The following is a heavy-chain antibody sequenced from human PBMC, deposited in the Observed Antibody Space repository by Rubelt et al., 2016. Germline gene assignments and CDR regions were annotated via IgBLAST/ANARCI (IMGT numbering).Heavy chain of an antibody. CDR1: GGSISSSSYY. CDR3: ARNGSPENNWFDP. J-gene: IGHJ5*02. D-gene: IGHD3-10*01. CDR2: IYYSGST. Sequence: QLQLQESGPGLVKPSETLSLTCTVSGGSISSSSYYWGWIRQPPGKGLEWIGSIYYSGSTYYNPSLKSRVTISVETSGNQVPLKLSPVTAADTSVYYCARNGSPENNWFDPWGQGTLVTVSS. V-gene: IGHV4-39*01.